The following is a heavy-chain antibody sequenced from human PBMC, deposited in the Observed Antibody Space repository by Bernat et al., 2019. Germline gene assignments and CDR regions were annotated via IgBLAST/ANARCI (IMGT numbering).Heavy chain of an antibody. J-gene: IGHJ5*02. Sequence: GFTFSSYGMHWVRQAPGKGLEWVAVISYDGSNKYYADSVKGRFTISRDNSKNTLYLQMNSLRAEDTAVYYCANSAVAGTLKYNWFDP. D-gene: IGHD6-13*01. V-gene: IGHV3-30*18. CDR2: ISYDGSNK. CDR3: ANSAVAGTLKYNWFDP. CDR1: GFTFSSYG.